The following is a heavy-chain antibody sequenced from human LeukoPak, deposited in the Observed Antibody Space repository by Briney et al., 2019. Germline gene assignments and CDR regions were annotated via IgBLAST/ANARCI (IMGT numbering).Heavy chain of an antibody. CDR1: GYTFTGYY. J-gene: IGHJ4*02. CDR2: INPNSGGT. Sequence: RASVKVSCTASGYTFTGYYMHWVRQAPGQGLEWMGWINPNSGGTNYAQTFQGRVTMTRDTSISTAYMELSRLRSDGTAVYYCARGSAGAHPWYGPFYYFDYWGQGTLVTVSS. CDR3: ARGSAGAHPWYGPFYYFDY. D-gene: IGHD1-26*01. V-gene: IGHV1-2*02.